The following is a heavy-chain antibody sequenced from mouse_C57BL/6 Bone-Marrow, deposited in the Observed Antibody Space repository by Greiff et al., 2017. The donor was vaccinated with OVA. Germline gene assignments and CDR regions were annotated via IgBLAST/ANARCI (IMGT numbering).Heavy chain of an antibody. V-gene: IGHV1-53*01. D-gene: IGHD1-1*01. CDR2: FNPSNGGT. CDR1: GYTFTSYW. J-gene: IGHJ3*01. Sequence: QVQLQQPGTELVKPGASVKLSCKASGYTFTSYWMHWVKQRPGQGLEWIGNFNPSNGGTNYNEKFKSKATLTVDKSSSTAYMQLSSLTSEDSAVDVCARYYYGSSLGAYWGQGTLVTVSA. CDR3: ARYYYGSSLGAY.